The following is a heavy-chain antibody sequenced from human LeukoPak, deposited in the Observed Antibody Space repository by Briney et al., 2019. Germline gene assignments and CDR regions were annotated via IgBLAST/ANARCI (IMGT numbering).Heavy chain of an antibody. Sequence: ASVKVSCTASGYTFTGYYMHWVRQAPGQGLEWMGWINPNSGGRNNAHKFQDRVTMTRDTSISTAYMELSRLRSDDTAVYYCASYYPPSYGICYFDYWGQGTLVTVSS. CDR3: ASYYPPSYGICYFDY. J-gene: IGHJ4*02. V-gene: IGHV1-2*07. D-gene: IGHD5-18*01. CDR2: INPNSGGR. CDR1: GYTFTGYY.